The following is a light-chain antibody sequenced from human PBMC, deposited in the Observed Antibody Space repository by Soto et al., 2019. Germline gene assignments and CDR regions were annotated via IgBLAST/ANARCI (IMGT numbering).Light chain of an antibody. J-gene: IGKJ1*01. CDR1: QSVSSSY. CDR2: GAS. V-gene: IGKV3-20*01. Sequence: EIVLTQSPGTLSLSPGERATLSCRASQSVSSSYLAWYQQKPGQAPRLLSYGASSRATGVPDRFSGSGSGTDFTLTISGLEPEDFAVYYCQQYGSSPQTFGQGTKVEIK. CDR3: QQYGSSPQT.